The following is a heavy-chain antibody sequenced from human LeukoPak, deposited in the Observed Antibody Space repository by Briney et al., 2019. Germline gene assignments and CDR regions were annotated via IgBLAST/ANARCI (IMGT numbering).Heavy chain of an antibody. CDR1: GGXISSYY. CDR2: IYYRGST. Sequence: SETLSLTCTVSGGXISSYYWSWIRQPPGKGLEWSGYIYYRGSTNYNPSLKSRVTISVDTSKNQFSLRLSSVTAADTAVYYCARGPGGSGTRPPYTFYYGMDVWGQGTTVTVSS. V-gene: IGHV4-59*08. J-gene: IGHJ6*02. CDR3: ARGPGGSGTRPPYTFYYGMDV. D-gene: IGHD3-10*01.